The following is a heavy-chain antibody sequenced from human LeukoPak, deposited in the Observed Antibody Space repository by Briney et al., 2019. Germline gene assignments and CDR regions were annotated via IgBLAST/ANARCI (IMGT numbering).Heavy chain of an antibody. Sequence: GESLKISCEGSGYWFTSYWIGWVRQMPGKGLEWMGVIYPGDSDTIYSPSFQGQVTISVDKSMRTAYLQWSGLKASDTAIYYCARHLRVGRIAPFDFWGQGTLVTVSS. D-gene: IGHD1-26*01. V-gene: IGHV5-51*01. CDR1: GYWFTSYW. CDR3: ARHLRVGRIAPFDF. CDR2: IYPGDSDT. J-gene: IGHJ4*02.